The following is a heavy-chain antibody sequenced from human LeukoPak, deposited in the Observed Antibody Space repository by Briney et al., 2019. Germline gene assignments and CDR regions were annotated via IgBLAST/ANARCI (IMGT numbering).Heavy chain of an antibody. Sequence: GGSLRLSCAASGFTFSTYGLHWVGQAPGKGLEWVALIWYDGSNKYYADSVKGRFTISRDNSKNTLYLQMNSLRAEDTAVYYCGREKQKYSSGWYCLDYWGQGTLVTVSS. D-gene: IGHD6-19*01. J-gene: IGHJ4*02. CDR3: GREKQKYSSGWYCLDY. CDR2: IWYDGSNK. V-gene: IGHV3-33*01. CDR1: GFTFSTYG.